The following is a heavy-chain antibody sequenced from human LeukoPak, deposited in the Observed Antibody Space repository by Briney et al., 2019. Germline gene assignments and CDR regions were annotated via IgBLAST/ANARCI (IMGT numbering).Heavy chain of an antibody. Sequence: SVNVSCKASGGTFSSYAISWVRQAPGQGLEWMGGIIPIFGTANYAQKFQGRVTITADESTSTAYMELSSLRSEDTAVYYCARGAQKMATELYGMDVWGQGTTVTVSS. J-gene: IGHJ6*02. CDR1: GGTFSSYA. CDR2: IIPIFGTA. V-gene: IGHV1-69*13. CDR3: ARGAQKMATELYGMDV. D-gene: IGHD5-24*01.